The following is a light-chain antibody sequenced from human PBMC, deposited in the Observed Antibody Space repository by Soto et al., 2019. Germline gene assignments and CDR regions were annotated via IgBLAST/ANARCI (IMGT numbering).Light chain of an antibody. CDR1: SSDVGDYDY. CDR3: TSYTTKSTVA. CDR2: DVT. J-gene: IGLJ2*01. V-gene: IGLV2-14*03. Sequence: QSVLTQPASVSGSPGQSIAISCTGTSSDVGDYDYVSWYQQHPGEAPKLMIFDVTRRPSGVSDRFSGSKSGTTASLTISGLQAEDEADYYCTSYTTKSTVAFGGGTKLTVL.